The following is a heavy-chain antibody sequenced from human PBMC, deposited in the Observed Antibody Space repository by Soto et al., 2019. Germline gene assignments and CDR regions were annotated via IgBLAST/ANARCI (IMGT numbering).Heavy chain of an antibody. CDR2: IIPIFGTA. CDR1: GGTFSSYA. Sequence: QVQLVQSGAEVKKPGSSVKVSCKASGGTFSSYAISWVRQAPGQGLEWMGGIIPIFGTANYAQKFQGRVTITADESTSTAYMELSSLRSEDTVVYYCASLWFGELSSSWGGMDVWGQGTTVTVSS. CDR3: ASLWFGELSSSWGGMDV. D-gene: IGHD3-10*01. J-gene: IGHJ6*02. V-gene: IGHV1-69*12.